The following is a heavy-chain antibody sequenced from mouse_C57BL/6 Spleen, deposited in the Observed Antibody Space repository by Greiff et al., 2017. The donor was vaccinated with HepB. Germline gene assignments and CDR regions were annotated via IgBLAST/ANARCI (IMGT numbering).Heavy chain of an antibody. CDR1: GYSFTGYY. D-gene: IGHD2-2*01. Sequence: VQLQQSGPELVKPGASVKISCKASGYSFTGYYMNWVKQSPEKSLEWIGEINPSTGGTTYNQKFKAKATLTVDKSSSKTYMPLKSLTSEDSAVYYCARLGLRRGVIDYWGQGTSVTVSS. CDR3: ARLGLRRGVIDY. J-gene: IGHJ4*01. CDR2: INPSTGGT. V-gene: IGHV1-42*01.